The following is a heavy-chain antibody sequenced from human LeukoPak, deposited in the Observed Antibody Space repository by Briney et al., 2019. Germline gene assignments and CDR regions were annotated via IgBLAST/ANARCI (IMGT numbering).Heavy chain of an antibody. J-gene: IGHJ3*02. D-gene: IGHD1-1*01. Sequence: ASVKVSRKASGYTFTGYYMHWVRQAPGQGLEWMGWINPNSGDTIYAKKFQARVTLTRDTSISTAYMELSRLRSDDTAVYYCARVASTTRRHDAFDIWGQGTMVTVSS. CDR3: ARVASTTRRHDAFDI. CDR2: INPNSGDT. V-gene: IGHV1-2*02. CDR1: GYTFTGYY.